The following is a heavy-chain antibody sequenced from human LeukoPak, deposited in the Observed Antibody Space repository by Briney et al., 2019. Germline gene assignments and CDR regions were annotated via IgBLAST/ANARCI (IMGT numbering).Heavy chain of an antibody. CDR1: GGSISSHY. Sequence: SETLSLTCTVFGGSISSHYWSWIRQPPGKGLEWIGYIYYSGSTNYNPSLKSRVTISVDTSKNQFSLKLSSVTAADTAVYYCARASIVVVPAAIFGFDPWGQGTLVTVSS. CDR2: IYYSGST. CDR3: ARASIVVVPAAIFGFDP. D-gene: IGHD2-2*02. V-gene: IGHV4-59*11. J-gene: IGHJ5*02.